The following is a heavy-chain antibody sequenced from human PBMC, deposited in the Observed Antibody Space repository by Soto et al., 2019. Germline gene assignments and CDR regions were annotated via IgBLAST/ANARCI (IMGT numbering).Heavy chain of an antibody. V-gene: IGHV4-61*01. J-gene: IGHJ6*02. Sequence: QVQLQESGPGLVKPSETLSLTCTVSGGSVSSGSYYWSWIRQPPGKGLEWIGYIYYSGSTNYNPSLKRRVTLSADTSKNQFSLKLSSVTAADTAVYYCARGIEGWYQGRYYYGMDVWGQGTTVTVSS. D-gene: IGHD6-19*01. CDR3: ARGIEGWYQGRYYYGMDV. CDR1: GGSVSSGSYY. CDR2: IYYSGST.